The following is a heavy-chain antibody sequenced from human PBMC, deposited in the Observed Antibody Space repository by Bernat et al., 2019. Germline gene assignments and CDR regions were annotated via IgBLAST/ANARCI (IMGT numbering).Heavy chain of an antibody. J-gene: IGHJ4*02. CDR3: ARERRYSSSWTPSFDY. D-gene: IGHD6-13*01. Sequence: EVQLVESGGGLVQPGGSLRLSCAASGFTFSSYEMNWVRQAPGKGLEWVSYISSSGSTIYYADSVKGRFTISRDNAKNSLYLQMISLRAEDTAVYYCARERRYSSSWTPSFDYWGQGTLVTVSS. CDR2: ISSSGSTI. CDR1: GFTFSSYE. V-gene: IGHV3-48*03.